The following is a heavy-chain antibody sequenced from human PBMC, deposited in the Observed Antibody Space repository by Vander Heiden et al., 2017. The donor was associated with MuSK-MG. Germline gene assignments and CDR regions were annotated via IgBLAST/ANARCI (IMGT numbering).Heavy chain of an antibody. CDR2: INHSGST. Sequence: QVQLQQCGAGLLKPSETLSLTCAVYGGSFSGYYWSWIRQPPGKGLEWIGEINHSGSTNYNPALKSRVTISVDTSKNQFSLKLRSVPAADTAVYYFAIRGRTLIAAADYWGQVSMVT. V-gene: IGHV4-34*01. CDR3: AIRGRTLIAAADY. CDR1: GGSFSGYY. J-gene: IGHJ4*02. D-gene: IGHD6-13*01.